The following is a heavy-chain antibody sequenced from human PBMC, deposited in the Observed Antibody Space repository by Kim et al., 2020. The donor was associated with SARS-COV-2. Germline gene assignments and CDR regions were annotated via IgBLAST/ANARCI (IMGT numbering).Heavy chain of an antibody. CDR1: GFTFSDYY. CDR2: ISSSSSYT. D-gene: IGHD6-13*01. V-gene: IGHV3-11*06. J-gene: IGHJ4*02. CDR3: ARVSSSSWYNFWDY. Sequence: GGSLRLSCAASGFTFSDYYMSWIRQAPGKGLEWVSYISSSSSYTNYADSVKGRFTISRDNAKNSLYLQMNSLRAEDTAVYYCARVSSSSWYNFWDYWGQGTLVTVSS.